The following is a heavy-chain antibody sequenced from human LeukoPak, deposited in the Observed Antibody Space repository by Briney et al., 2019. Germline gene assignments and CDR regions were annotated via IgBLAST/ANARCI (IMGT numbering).Heavy chain of an antibody. CDR1: GGSFSGYY. J-gene: IGHJ4*02. CDR3: ARGGSPVGAINDY. CDR2: INHSGST. Sequence: SETLSLTCAVYGGSFSGYYWSWIRQPPGKGLEWIGEINHSGSTNYNPSRKSRVTISVDTSKNQFSLKLSSMTAADTAVYSCARGGSPVGAINDYWGQGTLVTVSS. D-gene: IGHD1-26*01. V-gene: IGHV4-34*01.